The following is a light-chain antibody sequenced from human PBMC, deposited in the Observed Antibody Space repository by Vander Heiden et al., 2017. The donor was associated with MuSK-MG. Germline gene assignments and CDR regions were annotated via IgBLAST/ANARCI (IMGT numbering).Light chain of an antibody. CDR2: GAS. J-gene: IGKJ5*01. Sequence: EIVMTQSPATLSVSPGERATLSCRASQSVSSNLAWYQQKPGQAPRLLIYGASTRATGIPARFSGSGSGTDFTLTISSLQSEDFVVYYCQQYNKWPQTFGQGTRLEIQ. CDR3: QQYNKWPQT. V-gene: IGKV3-15*01. CDR1: QSVSSN.